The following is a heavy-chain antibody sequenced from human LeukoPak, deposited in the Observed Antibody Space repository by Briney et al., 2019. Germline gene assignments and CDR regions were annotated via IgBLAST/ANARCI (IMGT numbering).Heavy chain of an antibody. CDR3: TTEIDDAFDI. J-gene: IGHJ3*02. D-gene: IGHD3-22*01. Sequence: GSLLLSCAASGFTFSSYAMHGVRPARGKGLEWVAVISYDGSNKYYADSVKGRFTISRDNSKNTLYLQMNSLRAEDTAVYYCTTEIDDAFDIWGQGTMVTVSS. CDR2: ISYDGSNK. CDR1: GFTFSSYA. V-gene: IGHV3-30-3*01.